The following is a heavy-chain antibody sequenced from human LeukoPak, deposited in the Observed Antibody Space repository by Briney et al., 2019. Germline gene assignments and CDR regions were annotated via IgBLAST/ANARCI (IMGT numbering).Heavy chain of an antibody. CDR2: TSFDGRKK. J-gene: IGHJ4*02. CDR3: ARVGNSSGWHVEFGYFDH. CDR1: GFNFSSNL. V-gene: IGHV3-30*09. Sequence: GGSLRLSCAASGFNFSSNLLHWVRQAPGKGLEWVAVTSFDGRKKYYADSVRGRFVVSGDTSKRTLYLQMNGLRNDDSGVYYCARVGNSSGWHVEFGYFDHWGQGIQVTVSS. D-gene: IGHD6-19*01.